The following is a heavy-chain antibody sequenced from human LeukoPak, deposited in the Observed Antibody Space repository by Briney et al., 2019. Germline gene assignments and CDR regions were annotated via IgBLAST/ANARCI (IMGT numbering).Heavy chain of an antibody. CDR2: IRSKANSYAT. D-gene: IGHD6-13*01. Sequence: GGSLRLSCAASGFTFSGSAMHWVRQASGKGLEWVGRIRSKANSYATAYAASVKGRFTISRDDSKNTAYLQMNSLKTEDTAVYYCTRDPPDGAAAVWWFDPWGQGTLVTVSS. J-gene: IGHJ5*02. V-gene: IGHV3-73*01. CDR1: GFTFSGSA. CDR3: TRDPPDGAAAVWWFDP.